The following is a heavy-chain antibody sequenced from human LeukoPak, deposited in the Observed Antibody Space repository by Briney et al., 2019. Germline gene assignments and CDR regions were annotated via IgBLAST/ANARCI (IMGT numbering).Heavy chain of an antibody. CDR2: ILPDGSNS. V-gene: IGHV3-30-3*01. CDR3: ARKDDSCGYPFDY. D-gene: IGHD3-22*01. Sequence: ARSLRLSCAASGFTFSTYAMYWVRQAPGKGLEWVAVILPDGSNSFYADSVKGRFTISRDNSKKTLYLQMNSPRPEDTALYFCARKDDSCGYPFDYWGQGTLVTVSP. J-gene: IGHJ4*02. CDR1: GFTFSTYA.